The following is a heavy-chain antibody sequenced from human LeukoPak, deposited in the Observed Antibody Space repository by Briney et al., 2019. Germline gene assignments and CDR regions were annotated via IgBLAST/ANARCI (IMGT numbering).Heavy chain of an antibody. CDR3: ARGGCSGGSCYYYFDY. V-gene: IGHV4-34*01. CDR1: GGSFSGYY. D-gene: IGHD2-15*01. Sequence: SETLSLTCAVYGGSFSGYYWSWIRQPPGKGLEGIGEIKHSGSTNYNPSLKSRVTISVDTSKNQFSLKLSSVTAADTAVYYCARGGCSGGSCYYYFDYWGQGTLVTVSS. CDR2: IKHSGST. J-gene: IGHJ4*02.